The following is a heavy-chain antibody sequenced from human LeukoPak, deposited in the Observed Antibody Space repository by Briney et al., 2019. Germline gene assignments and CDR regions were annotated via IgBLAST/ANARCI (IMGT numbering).Heavy chain of an antibody. CDR3: ARESCGGGSCYSRSGTKIDY. Sequence: SVKVSCKASGGTFSSYAISWVRQAPGQGLEWMGGIISIFGTANYAQKFQGRVTITADKSTSTAYMELNSLRAEDTAVYYCARESCGGGSCYSRSGTKIDYWGQGTLVTVSS. V-gene: IGHV1-69*06. CDR1: GGTFSSYA. J-gene: IGHJ4*02. CDR2: IISIFGTA. D-gene: IGHD2-15*01.